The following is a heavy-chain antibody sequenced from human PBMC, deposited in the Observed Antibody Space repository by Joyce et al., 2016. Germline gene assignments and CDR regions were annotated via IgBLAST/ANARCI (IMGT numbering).Heavy chain of an antibody. CDR3: ANAVTGYYYYYYGMDV. Sequence: PGKGLEWVSAISGSGSSTYYGDSVKGRFTISSDNSKNTLYLQMNSLRAEETAVDYCANAVTGYYYYYYGMDVWGQGTTVTVSS. D-gene: IGHD4-11*01. J-gene: IGHJ6*02. CDR2: ISGSGSST. V-gene: IGHV3-23*01.